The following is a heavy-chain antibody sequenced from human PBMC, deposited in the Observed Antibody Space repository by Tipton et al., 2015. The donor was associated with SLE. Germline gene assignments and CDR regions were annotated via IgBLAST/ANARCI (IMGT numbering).Heavy chain of an antibody. CDR3: AKEDQQLVLFDY. D-gene: IGHD6-13*01. CDR2: ISGSGGST. CDR1: GFTFSSYA. J-gene: IGHJ4*02. Sequence: SLRLSCAASGFTFSSYAMSWVRQAPGKGLEWVSAISGSGGSTYYADSVKGRFTISRDNSKNTLYLQMNSLRAEDTAAYYCAKEDQQLVLFDYWGQGTLVTVSS. V-gene: IGHV3-23*01.